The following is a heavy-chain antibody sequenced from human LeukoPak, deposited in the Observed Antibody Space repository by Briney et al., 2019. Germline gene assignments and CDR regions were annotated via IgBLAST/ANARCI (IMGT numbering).Heavy chain of an antibody. Sequence: GGSLRLSCVASGFTLSSYWMHWVRHAPRKGLVWVSRINGDGRNINYADSVRGRFTISRDNAKNTLYLQMNTLRVEDTAVYYCTRDLMDYDVSTGLHHYYMDVWGQGTTVTVSS. CDR1: GFTLSSYW. D-gene: IGHD3-9*01. V-gene: IGHV3-74*01. CDR3: TRDLMDYDVSTGLHHYYMDV. J-gene: IGHJ6*02. CDR2: INGDGRNI.